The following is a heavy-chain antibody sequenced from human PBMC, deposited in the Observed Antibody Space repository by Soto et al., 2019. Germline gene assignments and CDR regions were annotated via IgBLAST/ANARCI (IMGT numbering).Heavy chain of an antibody. J-gene: IGHJ4*01. CDR2: VNPTGGSP. V-gene: IGHV1-46*03. Sequence: ASVKVSCKTSGYDFTRYFIHWVRQAPGQGLEWVVKVNPTGGSPTFGQKFQGRVTVTTDTSTSTVYMELSSLRSDDTAVYYCSRDLSPYWGQ. D-gene: IGHD3-16*02. CDR1: GYDFTRYF. CDR3: SRDLSPY.